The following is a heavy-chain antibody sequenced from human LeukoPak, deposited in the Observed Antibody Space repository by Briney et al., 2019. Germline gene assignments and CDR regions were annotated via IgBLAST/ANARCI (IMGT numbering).Heavy chain of an antibody. J-gene: IGHJ4*02. CDR1: GFTFSDYW. Sequence: GGSLRLSCSASGFTFSDYWMTWVRQAPGKGLEWVANIKQDGSEKYYVDSVKDRFAISRDNAKNSLYLQMNSLRAEDTAVYYCAKGETIRGVICFDYWGQGTLVTVSS. CDR3: AKGETIRGVICFDY. CDR2: IKQDGSEK. D-gene: IGHD3-10*01. V-gene: IGHV3-7*03.